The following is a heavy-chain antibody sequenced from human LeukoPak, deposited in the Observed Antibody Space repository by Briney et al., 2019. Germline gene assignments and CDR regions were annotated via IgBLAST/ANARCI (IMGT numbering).Heavy chain of an antibody. V-gene: IGHV1-2*06. CDR1: GYTFTGYY. CDR2: INPNSGGT. Sequence: ASVKVSYKASGYTFTGYYMHWVRQAPGQGLEWMGRINPNSGGTNYAQKFQGRVTMTRDTSISTAYMELSRLRSDDTAVYYCALARIPSTYCGGDCYPNWFDPWGQGTLVTVSS. D-gene: IGHD2-21*02. CDR3: ALARIPSTYCGGDCYPNWFDP. J-gene: IGHJ5*02.